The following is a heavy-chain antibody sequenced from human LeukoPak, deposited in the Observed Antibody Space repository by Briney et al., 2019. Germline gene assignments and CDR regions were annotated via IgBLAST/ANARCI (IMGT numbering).Heavy chain of an antibody. V-gene: IGHV1-69*13. CDR2: IIPIFGTA. J-gene: IGHJ3*02. CDR1: GGTFSSYA. D-gene: IGHD6-19*01. CDR3: ASNYRGSTGWPPGAFDI. Sequence: ASVKVSCKASGGTFSSYANSWVRQAPGQGLELMGGIIPIFGTANYAQKFQGRVTITADESTTTAYLELSSLRSEDTAVYYCASNYRGSTGWPPGAFDIWGQGTMVTVSS.